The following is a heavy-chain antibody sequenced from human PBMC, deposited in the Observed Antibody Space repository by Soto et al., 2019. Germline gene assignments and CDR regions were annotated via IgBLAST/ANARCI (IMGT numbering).Heavy chain of an antibody. CDR1: AGTFSSYG. CDR2: IMPIFGTP. J-gene: IGHJ6*02. CDR3: ARGVLYYYGMDV. V-gene: IGHV1-69*13. D-gene: IGHD3-10*01. Sequence: SVKVSCKASAGTFSSYGISWVRQAPGQGLEWMGGIMPIFGTPNYAQKFQGRVTITADESTSTAYMELRSLRSDETAVYYCARGVLYYYGMDVWGQGTTVTVSS.